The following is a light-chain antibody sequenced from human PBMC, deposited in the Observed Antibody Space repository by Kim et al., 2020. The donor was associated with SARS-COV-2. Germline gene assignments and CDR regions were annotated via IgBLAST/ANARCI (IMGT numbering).Light chain of an antibody. J-gene: IGLJ2*01. CDR1: SLRTYY. V-gene: IGLV3-19*01. CDR2: GKN. CDR3: NSRDNSGDHVV. Sequence: SSELTQDPAVSVALGQTVRITCQGDSLRTYYASWXQKKPGQAPRLVIYGKNNRPSGIPDRFSGSSSGNTASLTVTGAQAVDEADYYCNSRDNSGDHVVFG.